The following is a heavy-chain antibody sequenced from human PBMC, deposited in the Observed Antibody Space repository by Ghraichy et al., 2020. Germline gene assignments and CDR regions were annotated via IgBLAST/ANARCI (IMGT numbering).Heavy chain of an antibody. J-gene: IGHJ4*02. CDR1: GFTFSSYA. CDR3: AKDLGYCSGGSCYHDY. Sequence: GGSLRLSCAASGFTFSSYAMSWVRQAPGKGLEWVSAISGSGGSTYYADSVKGRFTISRDNSKNTLYLQMNSLRAEDTAVYYCAKDLGYCSGGSCYHDYWGQGTLVTVSS. V-gene: IGHV3-23*01. CDR2: ISGSGGST. D-gene: IGHD2-15*01.